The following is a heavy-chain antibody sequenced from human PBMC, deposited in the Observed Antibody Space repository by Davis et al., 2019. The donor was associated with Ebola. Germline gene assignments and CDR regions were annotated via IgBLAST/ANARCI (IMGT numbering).Heavy chain of an antibody. D-gene: IGHD4-23*01. V-gene: IGHV3-21*01. CDR1: GFTFSSYS. J-gene: IGHJ4*02. CDR2: ISSSSSYI. Sequence: GESLKISCAASGFTFSSYSMNWVRQAPGKGLEWVSSISSSSSYIYYADSVKGRFTTSRDNAKNSLYLQMNSLRAEDTAVYYCARERAVAHFDYWGQGTLVTVSS. CDR3: ARERAVAHFDY.